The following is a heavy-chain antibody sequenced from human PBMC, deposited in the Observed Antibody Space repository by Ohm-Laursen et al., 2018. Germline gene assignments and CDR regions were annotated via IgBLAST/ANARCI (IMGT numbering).Heavy chain of an antibody. CDR2: IKPNSGDT. V-gene: IGHV1-2*02. CDR1: GYTFTGYY. J-gene: IGHJ4*02. CDR3: ARLESFDGFDY. Sequence: GSSVKVSCKASGYTFTGYYMHWVRQAPGHGLEWMGWIKPNSGDTNYAQKFQGRVTVTRDTSISTAYMELSRLTSDDTAVYYCARLESFDGFDYWGQGTLVTISS. D-gene: IGHD3-3*01.